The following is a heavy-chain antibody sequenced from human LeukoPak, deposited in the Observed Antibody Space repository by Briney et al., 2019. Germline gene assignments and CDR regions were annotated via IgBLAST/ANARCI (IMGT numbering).Heavy chain of an antibody. CDR1: GYTFTGYY. CDR3: ASVGRDGYNYEHYYYYMDV. J-gene: IGHJ6*03. CDR2: INPNSGGT. Sequence: ASVKVSCKASGYTFTGYYMHWVRQAPGQGLEWMGWINPNSGGTNYAQKFQGRVTMTRDTSISTAYMELSRLRSDDTAVYYCASVGRDGYNYEHYYYYMDVWGKGTTVTVSS. D-gene: IGHD5-24*01. V-gene: IGHV1-2*02.